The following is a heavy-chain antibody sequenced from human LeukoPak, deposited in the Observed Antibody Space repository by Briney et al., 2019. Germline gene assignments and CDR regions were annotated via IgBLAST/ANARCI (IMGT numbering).Heavy chain of an antibody. CDR1: TFTVASNY. CDR3: ARVRDVYNHVFEN. J-gene: IGHJ4*02. Sequence: GGSLRLSCAVSTFTVASNYMSWVRQTPGEGLVWVSDIYQGGSTYYSDSAKGRFTISRDISKNTLHLQMNNLRGDDTAVYYCARVRDVYNHVFENWGQGTLVTVS. D-gene: IGHD5-24*01. V-gene: IGHV3-53*01. CDR2: IYQGGST.